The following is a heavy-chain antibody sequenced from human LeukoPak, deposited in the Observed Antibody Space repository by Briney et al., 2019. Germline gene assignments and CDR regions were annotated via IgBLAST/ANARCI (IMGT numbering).Heavy chain of an antibody. CDR2: IYHSGST. CDR3: ARQVARWLQFPYYFDY. D-gene: IGHD5-24*01. Sequence: SETLSLTCTVSGYSISSGYYWGWIRQPPGKGLEWIGSIYHSGSTYYNPSLKSRVTISVDTSKNQFSLKLSSVTAADTAVYYCARQVARWLQFPYYFDYWGQGTLVTVSS. J-gene: IGHJ4*02. CDR1: GYSISSGYY. V-gene: IGHV4-38-2*02.